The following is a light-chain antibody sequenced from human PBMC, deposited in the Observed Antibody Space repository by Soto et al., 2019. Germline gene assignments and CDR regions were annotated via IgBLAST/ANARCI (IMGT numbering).Light chain of an antibody. Sequence: DIQMTQSPSSLSASIGDRVTITCRASQSIAMYLNWYQQKPGKAPNLLIFGASSLRSGAPSRFSAGGSGTDFTLPISSLQPEDVATYYCQQSYRTLPTFGPGTKVEIK. CDR2: GAS. J-gene: IGKJ3*01. CDR1: QSIAMY. CDR3: QQSYRTLPT. V-gene: IGKV1-39*01.